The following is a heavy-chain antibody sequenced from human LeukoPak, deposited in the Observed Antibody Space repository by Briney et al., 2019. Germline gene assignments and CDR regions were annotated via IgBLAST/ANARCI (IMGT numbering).Heavy chain of an antibody. CDR1: GFSFSNTW. Sequence: PGGSLRLSCAASGFSFSNTWMNWIRLAPGKGLEWVGRVKSKSDGGTAEYATPVKGRFTISRDDSKSTLYVEMSSLKIEDTALYYSTPGGKDYVHWGQGTLVTVSS. CDR2: VKSKSDGGTA. V-gene: IGHV3-15*07. D-gene: IGHD4-17*01. CDR3: TPGGKDYVH. J-gene: IGHJ4*02.